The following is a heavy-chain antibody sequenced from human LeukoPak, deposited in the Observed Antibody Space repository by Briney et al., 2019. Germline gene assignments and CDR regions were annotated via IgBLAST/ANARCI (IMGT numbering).Heavy chain of an antibody. CDR3: ATHHSTKGFDY. J-gene: IGHJ4*02. D-gene: IGHD2-15*01. V-gene: IGHV3-33*01. CDR1: GYTFTGYY. CDR2: VWYDGSNK. Sequence: SCKASGYTFTGYYMHWVRQAPGKGLDWVAIVWYDGSNKYYADSVKGRFIISKDNSKNTLYLQMNSLRAEDTAVYYCATHHSTKGFDYWGQGTLVTVSS.